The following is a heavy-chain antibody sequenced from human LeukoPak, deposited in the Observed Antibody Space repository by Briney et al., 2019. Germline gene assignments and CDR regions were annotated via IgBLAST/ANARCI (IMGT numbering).Heavy chain of an antibody. CDR3: ASWWFVRGYYGSGSQMSPDAFDI. Sequence: ASVKVSCKASGYTFTSYDINWVRQAPGQGLEWMGWINTNTGNPTYAQGFTGRFVFSLDTSVSTAYLQISSLKAEDTAVYYCASWWFVRGYYGSGSQMSPDAFDIWGQGTMVTVSS. D-gene: IGHD3-10*01. CDR2: INTNTGNP. V-gene: IGHV7-4-1*02. J-gene: IGHJ3*02. CDR1: GYTFTSYD.